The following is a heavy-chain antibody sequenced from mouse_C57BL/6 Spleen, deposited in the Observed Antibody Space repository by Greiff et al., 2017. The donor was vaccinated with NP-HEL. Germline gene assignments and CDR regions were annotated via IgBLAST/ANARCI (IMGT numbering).Heavy chain of an antibody. J-gene: IGHJ3*01. V-gene: IGHV14-4*01. CDR3: TTGYGTLFAY. CDR2: IDPENGDT. Sequence: EVQLQESGAELVRPGASVKLSCTASGFNIKDDYMHWVKQRPEQGLEWIGWIDPENGDTEYASKFQGKATITADTSSNTAYLQLSSLTSEDTAVYYCTTGYGTLFAYWGQGTLVTVSA. D-gene: IGHD2-1*01. CDR1: GFNIKDDY.